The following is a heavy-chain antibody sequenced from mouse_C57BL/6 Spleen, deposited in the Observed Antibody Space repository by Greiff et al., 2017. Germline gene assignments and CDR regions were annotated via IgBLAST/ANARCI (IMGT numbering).Heavy chain of an antibody. Sequence: QVQLQQSGPELVKPGASVKISCKASGYAFSSSWMNWVKPRPGKGLEWIGRIYPGDGDTNYNGKFKGKATLTADKSSSTAYMQLSSLTSEDSAVYFCAREIYYFDYWGQGTTLTVSS. J-gene: IGHJ2*01. CDR1: GYAFSSSW. CDR2: IYPGDGDT. CDR3: AREIYYFDY. V-gene: IGHV1-82*01.